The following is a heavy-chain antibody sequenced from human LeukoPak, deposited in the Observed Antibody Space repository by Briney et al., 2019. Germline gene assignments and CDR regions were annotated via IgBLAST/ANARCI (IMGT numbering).Heavy chain of an antibody. J-gene: IGHJ6*02. V-gene: IGHV4-59*01. D-gene: IGHD4-17*01. CDR2: IYYSGST. CDR3: ASSGDHYYYYGMDV. Sequence: SETLSLTCTVSGGSISSYYWSWLRQPPGKGLEWLGYIYYSGSTNYNPSLKSRVTISVDTSKNQFSLKLSSVTAADTAVYYCASSGDHYYYYGMDVWGQGTTVTVSS. CDR1: GGSISSYY.